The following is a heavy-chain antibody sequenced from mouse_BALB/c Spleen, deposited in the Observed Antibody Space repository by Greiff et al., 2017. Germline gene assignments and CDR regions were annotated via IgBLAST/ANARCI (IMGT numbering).Heavy chain of an antibody. CDR1: GFTFSSYA. D-gene: IGHD2-1*01. CDR3: ARASYGNYDY. CDR2: ISSGGSYT. Sequence: EVKLMESGGGLVKPGGSLKLSCAASGFTFSSYAMSWVRQSPEKRLEWVAEISSGGSYTYYPDTVTGRFTISRDNAKNTLYLEMSSLRSEDTAMYYCARASYGNYDYWGQGTTLTVSS. V-gene: IGHV5-9-4*01. J-gene: IGHJ2*01.